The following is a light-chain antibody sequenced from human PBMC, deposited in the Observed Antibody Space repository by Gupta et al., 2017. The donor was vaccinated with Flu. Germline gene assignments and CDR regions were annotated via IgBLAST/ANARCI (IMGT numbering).Light chain of an antibody. CDR2: AAS. CDR3: QQDNSYPHT. V-gene: IGKV1-16*02. J-gene: IGKJ5*01. CDR1: QGIINN. Sequence: DIQMTQSPSSLSASVGDRVTITCRASQGIINNLAWFQQKPGKGPKSLIYAASSLQRGVPSKFSGSGSVSGTDFTLTISILHPEDSATYFCQQDNSYPHTFGQGTQLEIK.